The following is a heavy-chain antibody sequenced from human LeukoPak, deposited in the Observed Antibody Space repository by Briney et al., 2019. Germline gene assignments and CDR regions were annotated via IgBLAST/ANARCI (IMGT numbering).Heavy chain of an antibody. D-gene: IGHD2-2*01. CDR2: IIPIFGTA. CDR1: GGTFSSYA. CDR3: AGYCSSTSCPHADYYYGMDV. J-gene: IGHJ6*02. Sequence: EASVKVSCKASGGTFSSYAISWVRQAPGQGLEWMGGIIPIFGTANYAQKFQGRVTITADESTSTAYMELSSLRSEDTAVYYCAGYCSSTSCPHADYYYGMDVWGQGTTVTVSS. V-gene: IGHV1-69*01.